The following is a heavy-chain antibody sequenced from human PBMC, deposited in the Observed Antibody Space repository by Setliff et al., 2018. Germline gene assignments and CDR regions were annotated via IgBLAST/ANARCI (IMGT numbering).Heavy chain of an antibody. CDR1: GYNFITNG. D-gene: IGHD5-12*01. V-gene: IGHV1-18*01. Sequence: ASVKVSCKTSGYNFITNGNRWVRQAPGQGPEWMGCISPYNGNTNYAQKFQDRVTMTTDTSTATVYMELKNLRSDDTAVYYCARSSGPRVVLAADFDYWGQGTLVTVSS. J-gene: IGHJ4*02. CDR3: ARSSGPRVVLAADFDY. CDR2: ISPYNGNT.